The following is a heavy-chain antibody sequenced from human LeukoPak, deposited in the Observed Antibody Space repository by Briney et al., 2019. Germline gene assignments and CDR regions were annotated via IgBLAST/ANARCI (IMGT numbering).Heavy chain of an antibody. D-gene: IGHD2/OR15-2a*01. CDR2: ISSSSTYT. CDR3: ARASDFVWAFDI. J-gene: IGHJ3*02. CDR1: GFTFSDYS. V-gene: IGHV3-11*05. Sequence: GGSLRLSCAASGFTFSDYSMTWIRQAPGKGLQWISYISSSSTYTNYADFVKGRFTISTDNAKNSLYLQVNSLRAEDTAVYYCARASDFVWAFDIWGQGTMVTVSS.